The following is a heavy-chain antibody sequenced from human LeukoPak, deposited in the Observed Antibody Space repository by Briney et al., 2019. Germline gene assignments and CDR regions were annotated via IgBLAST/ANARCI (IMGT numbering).Heavy chain of an antibody. Sequence: GGSLRLSCAASDFSVTDNYVTWVRQAPGKGLQWDSSGYAGGATYYADSVRGRFTISRDKSKNTVYLRMTSLRVEDTAVYYCARDRRENWFDPWGQGTLVTVSS. J-gene: IGHJ5*02. V-gene: IGHV3-53*01. CDR2: GYAGGAT. CDR1: DFSVTDNY. CDR3: ARDRRENWFDP.